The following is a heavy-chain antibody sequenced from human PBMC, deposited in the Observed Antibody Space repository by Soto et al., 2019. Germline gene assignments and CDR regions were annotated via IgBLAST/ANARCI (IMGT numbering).Heavy chain of an antibody. J-gene: IGHJ4*02. D-gene: IGHD1-1*01. CDR3: ASPRLSSDGTTPTDY. Sequence: QVQLVESGGGVVQPGRSLRLSCAASGFTFSSYAMHWVRQAPGKGLEWVAVISYDGSNKYYADSVKGRFTISRDNSKNTLYLQMHSLRSEDTAVYCCASPRLSSDGTTPTDYWGQGTLVTVSS. CDR2: ISYDGSNK. V-gene: IGHV3-30-3*01. CDR1: GFTFSSYA.